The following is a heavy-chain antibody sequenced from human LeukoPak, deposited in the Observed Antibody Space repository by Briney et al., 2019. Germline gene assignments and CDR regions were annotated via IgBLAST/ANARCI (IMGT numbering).Heavy chain of an antibody. J-gene: IGHJ5*02. CDR2: ISNSGNFI. Sequence: GGSLRLSCAASGFTFSGDNMNWVRQAPGKGLEWVSFISNSGNFIKYADSVKGRFTISRDNAKNSLYLQMNSLRAEDTAVYYCARLGFDPWGQGTLVTVSS. V-gene: IGHV3-21*01. CDR1: GFTFSGDN. CDR3: ARLGFDP.